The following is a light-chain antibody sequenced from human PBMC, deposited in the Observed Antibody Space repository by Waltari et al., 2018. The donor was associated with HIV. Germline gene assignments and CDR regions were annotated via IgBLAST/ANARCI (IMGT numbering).Light chain of an antibody. J-gene: IGLJ3*02. Sequence: QSVVTQPPSASGTPGQNISTSCSGDISNLGGNFVYWYQQRPGTAPRLLIYRNDQRPSGVPDRFSGSKSATSASLAISGLRSEDEGDYHCSTWDNSLSHWVFGGGTKVTVL. CDR1: ISNLGGNF. CDR2: RND. V-gene: IGLV1-47*01. CDR3: STWDNSLSHWV.